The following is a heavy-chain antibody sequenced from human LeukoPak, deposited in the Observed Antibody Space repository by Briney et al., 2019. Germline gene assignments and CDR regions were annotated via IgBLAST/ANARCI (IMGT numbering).Heavy chain of an antibody. CDR2: ISSNGGST. J-gene: IGHJ4*02. V-gene: IGHV3-64*01. CDR3: ARGASTVTTFPFDY. D-gene: IGHD4-17*01. CDR1: GFTFSSYA. Sequence: PGGSLRLSCAASGFTFSSYAMHWVRQAPGKGLEYVPAISSNGGSTYYANSVKGRFTISRDNSKNTLYLQMGSLRAEDMAVYYCARGASTVTTFPFDYWGQGTLVTVSS.